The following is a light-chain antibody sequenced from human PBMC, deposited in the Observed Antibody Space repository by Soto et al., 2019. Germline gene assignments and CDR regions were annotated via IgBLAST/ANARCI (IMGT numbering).Light chain of an antibody. CDR1: SSNIGSNT. J-gene: IGLJ2*01. Sequence: QPVLTQPPSASGTPGQRGTISCSGSSSNIGSNTVNWYQQLPGTAPKLLIYSNNQRPSGVPDRFSGSKSGTSASLAISGLQSEDEAEYYCAAWDDSLNGVVFGGGTKLTVL. V-gene: IGLV1-44*01. CDR3: AAWDDSLNGVV. CDR2: SNN.